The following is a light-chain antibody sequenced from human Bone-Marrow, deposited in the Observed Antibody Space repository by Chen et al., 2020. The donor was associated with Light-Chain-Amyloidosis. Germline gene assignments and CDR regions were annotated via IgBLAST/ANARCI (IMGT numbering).Light chain of an antibody. V-gene: IGKV4-1*01. Sequence: DIVMTKPPASLAVSLGERPTINCKSSQSVLYSSRNKNYLAWYQQRPGQPPKLLIYWASTRESGVPDRFSGSGSGTDFTLTISSLQAEDVALYYCQQYYSTPHTFGQGTRLEIK. CDR2: WAS. CDR1: QSVLYSSRNKNY. CDR3: QQYYSTPHT. J-gene: IGKJ2*01.